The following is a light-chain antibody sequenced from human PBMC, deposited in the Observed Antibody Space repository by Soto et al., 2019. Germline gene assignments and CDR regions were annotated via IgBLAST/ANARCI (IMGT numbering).Light chain of an antibody. CDR2: AAS. CDR3: QQYENYWT. Sequence: EIETTGSPSTLSDTAGDRVTITCRASQSSSSWLAWYQQTPGKPPNLLISAASNLGSGAPSRCSGSGSGADFTPTISHLQPDDAATYCRQQYENYWTFGQGTKVDIK. J-gene: IGKJ1*01. V-gene: IGKV1-5*01. CDR1: QSSSSW.